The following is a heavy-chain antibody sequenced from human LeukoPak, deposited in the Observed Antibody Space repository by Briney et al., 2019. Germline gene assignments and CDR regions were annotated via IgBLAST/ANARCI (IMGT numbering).Heavy chain of an antibody. CDR2: IIPIFGTA. CDR3: ARQQQLATHLFDY. D-gene: IGHD6-13*01. CDR1: GGTFSSYA. V-gene: IGHV1-69*06. Sequence: ASVKVSCKASGGTFSSYAISWVRQAPVQGLEWMGGIIPIFGTANYAQKFQGRVTITADKSTSTAYMELSSLRSEDTAVYYCARQQQLATHLFDYWGQGTLVTVSS. J-gene: IGHJ4*02.